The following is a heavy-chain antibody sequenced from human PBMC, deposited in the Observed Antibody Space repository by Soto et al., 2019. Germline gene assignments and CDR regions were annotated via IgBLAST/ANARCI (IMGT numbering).Heavy chain of an antibody. J-gene: IGHJ3*02. V-gene: IGHV6-1*01. CDR2: TYYRSKWYN. D-gene: IGHD6-19*01. Sequence: SQTLSLTSAISRDSSSSNSAASDWIRQSPPRGLEWLGRTYYRSKWYNDYAVSVKSRITINPDTSKNQFSLQLNSVTPEDTAVYYCARDNTGYSSGERPPDDAFDIWGQGTMVTVSS. CDR3: ARDNTGYSSGERPPDDAFDI. CDR1: RDSSSSNSAA.